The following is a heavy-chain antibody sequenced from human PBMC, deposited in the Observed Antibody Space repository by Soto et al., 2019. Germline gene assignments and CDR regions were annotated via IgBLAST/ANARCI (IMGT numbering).Heavy chain of an antibody. CDR3: ARHSADCSSTSCYGAPYYYYGMDV. V-gene: IGHV5-51*01. D-gene: IGHD2-2*01. CDR2: IYPGDSDT. CDR1: GYSFTSYW. J-gene: IGHJ6*02. Sequence: PGESLKISCKGSGYSFTSYWIGWVRQMPGKGLEWMGIIYPGDSDTRYSPSFQGQVTISADKSISTAYLQWSSLKASDTAMSYCARHSADCSSTSCYGAPYYYYGMDVWGQGTTVTVSS.